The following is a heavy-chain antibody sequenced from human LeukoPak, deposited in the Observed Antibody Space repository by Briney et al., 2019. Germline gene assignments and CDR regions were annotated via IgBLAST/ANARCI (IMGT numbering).Heavy chain of an antibody. Sequence: HPGGSLRLSCAASGFTFSSYAMSWVRQAPGKGLEWVSAISGSGGSTYYADSVKGRFTISRDNSKNTLYLQMNSLRAEDTAVYYCAKVNDYGDYVSFDYWGQGTLVTVSS. D-gene: IGHD4-17*01. CDR3: AKVNDYGDYVSFDY. V-gene: IGHV3-23*01. CDR1: GFTFSSYA. CDR2: ISGSGGST. J-gene: IGHJ4*02.